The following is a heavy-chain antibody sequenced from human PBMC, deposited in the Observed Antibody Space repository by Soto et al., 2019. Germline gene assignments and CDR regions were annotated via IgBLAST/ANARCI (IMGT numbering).Heavy chain of an antibody. Sequence: EVQLVESGGGLVQPGGSLRLSCAASGFTFSTYWMQWVRQVPGEGLVWVSSISENGGITTYADSVKGRFTISRDNAKNTLYLQMNGLRVEDTAIYYCAREYYSSGTHWGQGTLLTVST. D-gene: IGHD3-10*01. CDR3: AREYYSSGTH. CDR2: ISENGGIT. V-gene: IGHV3-74*01. J-gene: IGHJ1*01. CDR1: GFTFSTYW.